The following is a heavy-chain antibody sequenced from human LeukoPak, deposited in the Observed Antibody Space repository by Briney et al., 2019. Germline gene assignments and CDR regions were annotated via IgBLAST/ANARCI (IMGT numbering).Heavy chain of an antibody. D-gene: IGHD3-10*01. CDR2: INHSGST. V-gene: IGHV4-34*01. CDR1: GGSFSGYY. J-gene: IGHJ6*02. CDR3: ARGRVMVYYYYGMDA. Sequence: SETLSLTCAVYGGSFSGYYGSWIRQPPGKGLEWIGEINHSGSTNYNPSLKSRVTISVDTSKNQFSLKLSSVTAADTAVYYCARGRVMVYYYYGMDAWGQGTTVTVSS.